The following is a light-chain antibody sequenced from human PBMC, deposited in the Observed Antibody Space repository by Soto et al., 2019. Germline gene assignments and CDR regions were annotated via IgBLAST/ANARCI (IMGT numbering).Light chain of an antibody. Sequence: QSVLTQPASMSGSPGQSITISCTGTSSDIGRYNFVSRYQHHPGKAPKLIIYEATKRPSGVSYRFSGSKSGNTASLTISGLQAEDEADYYCTSYTITSPYVFGTGTKLTVL. CDR3: TSYTITSPYV. J-gene: IGLJ1*01. V-gene: IGLV2-14*01. CDR2: EAT. CDR1: SSDIGRYNF.